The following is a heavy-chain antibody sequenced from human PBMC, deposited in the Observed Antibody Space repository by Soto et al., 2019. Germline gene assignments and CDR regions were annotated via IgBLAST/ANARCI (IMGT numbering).Heavy chain of an antibody. CDR2: MNPNSGNT. D-gene: IGHD1-1*01. CDR1: ESTFMSYG. Sequence: ASVKVSCKASESTFMSYGISWVRQATGQGLEWMGWMNPNSGNTGYALKFQGRVSMTRNTSIYTVYLELSSLASDDTAVYYCVRMASSGTLNWFDPWGQGTLVTVSS. J-gene: IGHJ5*02. V-gene: IGHV1-8*01. CDR3: VRMASSGTLNWFDP.